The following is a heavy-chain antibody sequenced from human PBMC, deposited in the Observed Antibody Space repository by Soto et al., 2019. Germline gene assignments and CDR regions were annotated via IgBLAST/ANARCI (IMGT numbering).Heavy chain of an antibody. CDR1: GYRVTSYV. J-gene: IGHJ5*02. Sequence: ANVSCKACGYRVTSYVMSWVLQAPGQGLEWMGWISAYNGNTNYAQKLQGRVTMTTDTSTSTAYMELRSLRSDDTAVYYCARVTRLWFGELPWGQGTLLTVSS. D-gene: IGHD3-10*01. CDR3: ARVTRLWFGELP. CDR2: ISAYNGNT. V-gene: IGHV1-18*04.